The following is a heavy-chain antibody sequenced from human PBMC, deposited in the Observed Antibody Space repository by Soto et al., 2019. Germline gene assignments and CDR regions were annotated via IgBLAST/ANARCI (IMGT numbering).Heavy chain of an antibody. D-gene: IGHD2-15*01. CDR2: INSDGSST. J-gene: IGHJ4*02. CDR1: GFTFRSYW. V-gene: IGHV3-74*01. Sequence: GGSLRLSCAASGFTFRSYWMQWVRQAPGKGLVWVSWINSDGSSTSYADSVKGRFTISRDNAKSTLYLQMNSLRAEDTAVYYCARDGYCSGGSCYSVPVFDYWGQGTLVTVSS. CDR3: ARDGYCSGGSCYSVPVFDY.